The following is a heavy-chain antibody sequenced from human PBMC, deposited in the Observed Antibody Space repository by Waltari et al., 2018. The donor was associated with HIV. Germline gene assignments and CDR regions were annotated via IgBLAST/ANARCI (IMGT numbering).Heavy chain of an antibody. CDR3: ARVLTDSSSSEWAFYFDY. J-gene: IGHJ4*02. CDR1: GGSISSSNC. V-gene: IGHV4-4*02. Sequence: QVQLQESGPGLVKPSGTLSLTFAVSGGSISSSNCWIWGRQPQGKGQERIGEIYHSGTTNCRPHRKSRGTISVNKSMNQFSLKLGSVTAADTAVYYCARVLTDSSSSEWAFYFDYWGQGTLVTVSS. CDR2: IYHSGTT. D-gene: IGHD6-6*01.